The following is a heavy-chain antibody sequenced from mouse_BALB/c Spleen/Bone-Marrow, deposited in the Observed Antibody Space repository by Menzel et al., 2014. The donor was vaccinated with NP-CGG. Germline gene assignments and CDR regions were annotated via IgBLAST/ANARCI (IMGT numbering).Heavy chain of an antibody. V-gene: IGHV1S34*01. Sequence: LVKTGASVKISCKASGYSFTGYYMHWVKQSHGKSLEWIGYISCYNGATSYNQKFKGKATFTVDTSSSTAYMQFNSLTSEDSAVYYCAREGKLRYYAMDYWGQGTSVPVSS. CDR3: AREGKLRYYAMDY. CDR2: ISCYNGAT. J-gene: IGHJ4*01. D-gene: IGHD2-4*01. CDR1: GYSFTGYY.